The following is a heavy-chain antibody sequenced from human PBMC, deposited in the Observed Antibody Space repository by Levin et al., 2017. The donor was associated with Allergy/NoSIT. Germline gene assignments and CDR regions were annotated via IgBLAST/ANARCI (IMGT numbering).Heavy chain of an antibody. CDR3: AKDLSSGRYGFQH. J-gene: IGHJ1*01. V-gene: IGHV3-9*01. D-gene: IGHD1-26*01. Sequence: SLKISCAASGFTFDDFAMHWVRQPPGKGLEWVSGISWNSGSIGYADSVKGRFTISRDNAKNSLYLQMNSLRAEDTALYYCAKDLSSGRYGFQHWGQGTLVTVSS. CDR1: GFTFDDFA. CDR2: ISWNSGSI.